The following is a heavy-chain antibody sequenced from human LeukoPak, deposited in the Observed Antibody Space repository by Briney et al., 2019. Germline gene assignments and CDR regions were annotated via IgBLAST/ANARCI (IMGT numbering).Heavy chain of an antibody. J-gene: IGHJ5*01. D-gene: IGHD2-15*01. Sequence: ASVKVSCKASGYTCSDYYMYWLRQAPGEGLEWMGRINHKSGDTNYAQNFQSRVTMTRDTSMNTAYMELSRLRSDDTAVYFCARGYCSGGSFYLVENWFDFWGQGTLVTVSS. CDR1: GYTCSDYY. V-gene: IGHV1-2*06. CDR3: ARGYCSGGSFYLVENWFDF. CDR2: INHKSGDT.